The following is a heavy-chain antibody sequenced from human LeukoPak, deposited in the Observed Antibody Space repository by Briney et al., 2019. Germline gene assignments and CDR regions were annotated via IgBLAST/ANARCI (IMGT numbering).Heavy chain of an antibody. CDR3: ARRYGYYDFWSGYYGSGWFDP. D-gene: IGHD3-3*01. V-gene: IGHV4-34*01. CDR1: GGSFSGYF. Sequence: SETLSLTRAVYGGSFSGYFWCWIRPPPGKGLEWIGEINHSGITNYNPSLKSRVTISVDTSKNQFSLKLSSVTAADTAVYYCARRYGYYDFWSGYYGSGWFDPWGQGTLVTVSS. J-gene: IGHJ5*02. CDR2: INHSGIT.